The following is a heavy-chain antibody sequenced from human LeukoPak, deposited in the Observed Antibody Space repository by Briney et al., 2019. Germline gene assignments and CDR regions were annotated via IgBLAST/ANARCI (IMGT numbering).Heavy chain of an antibody. CDR1: GFTFSSKW. CDR2: ISSSSNYI. D-gene: IGHD1-1*01. J-gene: IGHJ3*02. CDR3: ARSTSAFDI. Sequence: PGGSLRLSCAASGFTFSSKWMSWVRQAPGKGLEWVSSISSSSNYIYYADSMKGRFTISRDNAKNSLYLQMNSLRAEDTAVYYCARSTSAFDIWGQGTMVTVSS. V-gene: IGHV3-21*01.